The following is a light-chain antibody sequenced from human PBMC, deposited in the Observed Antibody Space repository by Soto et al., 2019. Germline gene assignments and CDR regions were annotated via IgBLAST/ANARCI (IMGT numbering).Light chain of an antibody. Sequence: QSALTQPPSASGSPGQSVTISCTGTQNDIGVYDFVSWYQHHPGKAPRLIIYEVVQRPSGVPDRFSGSKSGNTAALTVSGLQAADEADYFCKSYASSNTYVFGSGTKLTVL. CDR2: EVV. CDR3: KSYASSNTYV. J-gene: IGLJ1*01. CDR1: QNDIGVYDF. V-gene: IGLV2-8*01.